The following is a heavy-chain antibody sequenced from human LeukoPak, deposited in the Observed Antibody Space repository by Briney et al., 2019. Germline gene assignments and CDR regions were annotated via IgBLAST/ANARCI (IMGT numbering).Heavy chain of an antibody. CDR1: GYTFTSYG. CDR3: ARDVSSSWYNWFDP. Sequence: APVKVSCKASGYTFTSYGISWVRQAPGQGLEWMGWISAYNGNTNYAQKLQGRVTMTTDTSTSTAYMELRSLRSDDTAVYYCARDVSSSWYNWFDPWGQGTLVTVSS. J-gene: IGHJ5*02. D-gene: IGHD6-13*01. CDR2: ISAYNGNT. V-gene: IGHV1-18*01.